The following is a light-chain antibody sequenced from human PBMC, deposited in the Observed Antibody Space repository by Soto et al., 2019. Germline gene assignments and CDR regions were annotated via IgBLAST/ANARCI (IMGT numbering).Light chain of an antibody. V-gene: IGKV1-5*03. CDR2: KAS. CDR1: QSISSS. J-gene: IGKJ2*01. CDR3: PEYNSYSPLT. Sequence: DIQMTQSPSTLSASVGDRVTITCRASQSISSSLAWYQQKPGKAPRLLIYKASNLEEGVPSRFSGSGSGTEFTLTISSLQPDDFATYYCPEYNSYSPLTFGQGTKLEI.